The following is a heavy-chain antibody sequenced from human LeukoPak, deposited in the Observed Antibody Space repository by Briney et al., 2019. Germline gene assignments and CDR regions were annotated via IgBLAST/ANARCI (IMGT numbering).Heavy chain of an antibody. CDR1: GYTFTSYD. V-gene: IGHV1-8*01. CDR3: ARMYSSSWTQYAFDI. Sequence: GASVKVSCKASGYTFTSYDINWVRQATGQGLEWMGRMNPNSGNTGYAQKFQGRVTMTRNTSISTAYMELSSLRSEDTAVYYCARMYSSSWTQYAFDIWGQGTMVTVSS. J-gene: IGHJ3*02. CDR2: MNPNSGNT. D-gene: IGHD6-13*01.